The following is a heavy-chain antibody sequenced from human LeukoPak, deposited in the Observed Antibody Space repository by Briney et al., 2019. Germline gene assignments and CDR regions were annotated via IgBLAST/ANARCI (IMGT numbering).Heavy chain of an antibody. CDR1: GFTVSSNY. CDR3: AREKTYSSSWKHDAFDI. D-gene: IGHD6-13*01. J-gene: IGHJ3*02. Sequence: GGSLRLSCAASGFTVSSNYMSWVRQAPGKGLEWVSVIYSGGSTYYADSVKGRFTISRDNSKNTLYLQMNSLRAEDTAVYYCAREKTYSSSWKHDAFDIWGQGTMVSVSS. CDR2: IYSGGST. V-gene: IGHV3-66*01.